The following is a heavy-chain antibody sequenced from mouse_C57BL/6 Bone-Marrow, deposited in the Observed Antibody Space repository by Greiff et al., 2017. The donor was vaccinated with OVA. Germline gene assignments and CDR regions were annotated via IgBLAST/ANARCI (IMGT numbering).Heavy chain of an antibody. J-gene: IGHJ1*03. CDR1: GSTFTSYG. CDR2: IYPRRGNP. V-gene: IGHV1-81*01. Sequence: QVQLQQSGAELARPGASVKLSCTASGSTFTSYGIRWVKQRTGQGLEWIGEIYPRRGNPYYNEQFKGKATLTADKSSSTAYMELRSLTSEDAAVYFCARGDYYGSSYWYFDVWGTGTTVTVSA. CDR3: ARGDYYGSSYWYFDV. D-gene: IGHD1-1*01.